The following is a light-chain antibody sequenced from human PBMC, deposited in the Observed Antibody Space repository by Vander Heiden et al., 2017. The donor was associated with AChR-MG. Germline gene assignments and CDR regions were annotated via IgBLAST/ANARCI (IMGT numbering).Light chain of an antibody. CDR1: QGIRSD. CDR2: DAS. Sequence: DTQTTQSPSSLSASVGDRVTITCRASQGIRSDLDWYQQKPGQAPKRLIYDASNLQSGVPSRFSGSGFGTEFTLTISSLQPEDFATYYCLQHNTHPNTFGQGTKLEIK. J-gene: IGKJ2*01. CDR3: LQHNTHPNT. V-gene: IGKV1-17*01.